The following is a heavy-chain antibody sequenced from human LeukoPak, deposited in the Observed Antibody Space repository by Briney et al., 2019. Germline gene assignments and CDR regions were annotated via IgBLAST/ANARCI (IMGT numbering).Heavy chain of an antibody. Sequence: SETLSLTCTVSGGSISSYYWSWIRQPPGKGLEWIGYIYYSGSTNYNPSLKSRVTISVDTSKNQFSLKLSSVTAADTAVYYCARASSSWHTGSDWFYPWGQGTLVTVSS. V-gene: IGHV4-59*01. D-gene: IGHD6-13*01. J-gene: IGHJ5*02. CDR2: IYYSGST. CDR1: GGSISSYY. CDR3: ARASSSWHTGSDWFYP.